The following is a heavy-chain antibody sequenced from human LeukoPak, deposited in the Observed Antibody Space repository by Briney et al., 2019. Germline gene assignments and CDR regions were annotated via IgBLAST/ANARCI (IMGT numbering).Heavy chain of an antibody. V-gene: IGHV1-2*06. D-gene: IGHD3-22*01. J-gene: IGHJ4*02. CDR2: VNSNIGDT. CDR3: ARDVLGYDSSASD. CDR1: GYSFTGYY. Sequence: EASVTVSCRASGYSFTGYYIHWVRQAPGQGLEWMGRVNSNIGDTYYAQKFRGRLAITRDKSITTVHMELSSLRSNDTAVYYCARDVLGYDSSASDWGQGTLVTVSS.